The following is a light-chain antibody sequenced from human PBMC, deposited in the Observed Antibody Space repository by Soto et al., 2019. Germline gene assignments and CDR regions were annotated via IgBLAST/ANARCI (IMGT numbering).Light chain of an antibody. CDR1: QSISIY. CDR2: AAS. CDR3: QQSYIIPYT. V-gene: IGKV1-39*01. J-gene: IGKJ5*01. Sequence: DIQMTQSPSSLSASVGDRVTITCRASQSISIYLNWYQQKPGKAPNLLIYAASSLQSGVPSRFSGSGSGTDFTLTISTLQPEDFATYYCQQSYIIPYTFGQGTRLEIK.